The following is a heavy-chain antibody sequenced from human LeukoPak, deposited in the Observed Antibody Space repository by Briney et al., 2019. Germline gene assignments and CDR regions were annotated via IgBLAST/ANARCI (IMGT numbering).Heavy chain of an antibody. J-gene: IGHJ4*02. CDR3: ARGRFPHTYYYDSSGYKRSYGFDY. Sequence: SETLSLTRAVYGGSFSGYYWSWIRQPPGKGLEWIGEINHSGSTNYNPSLKSRVTISVDTSKNQFSLKLSSVTAADTAVYYCARGRFPHTYYYDSSGYKRSYGFDYWGQGTLVTVSS. CDR1: GGSFSGYY. D-gene: IGHD3-22*01. CDR2: INHSGST. V-gene: IGHV4-34*01.